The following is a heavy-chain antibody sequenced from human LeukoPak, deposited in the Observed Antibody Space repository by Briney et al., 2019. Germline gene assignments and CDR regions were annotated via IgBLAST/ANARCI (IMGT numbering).Heavy chain of an antibody. V-gene: IGHV3-23*01. D-gene: IGHD2-2*01. Sequence: GGSLRLSCAASGFTFRNDSMNWVRQAPGKGLEWVSGISDSGGTTDYADSVKGRFAISRDNSNNTLYPQMNSLRAEDTAVYYCARSIPAGNRRWGQGTLVTVSS. CDR3: ARSIPAGNRR. CDR2: ISDSGGTT. CDR1: GFTFRNDS. J-gene: IGHJ4*02.